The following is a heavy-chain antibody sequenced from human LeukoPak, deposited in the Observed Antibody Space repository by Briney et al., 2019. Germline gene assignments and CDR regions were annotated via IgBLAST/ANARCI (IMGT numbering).Heavy chain of an antibody. CDR2: IYYSGST. V-gene: IGHV4-59*01. D-gene: IGHD3-10*01. CDR1: GGSISSYY. Sequence: TSETLPLTCTVSGGSISSYYWSWIRQPPGKGREWIGYIYYSGSTTYNPSLKSRVNISVHTSKNQFSLKLSPVTAADTAVYYCARATMVRGVRGWFDPWGQGTLVTVSS. CDR3: ARATMVRGVRGWFDP. J-gene: IGHJ5*02.